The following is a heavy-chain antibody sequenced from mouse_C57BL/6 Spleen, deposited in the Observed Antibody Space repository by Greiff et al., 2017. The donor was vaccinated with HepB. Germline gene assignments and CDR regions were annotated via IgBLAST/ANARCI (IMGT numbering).Heavy chain of an antibody. CDR3: TRSVYYGNYPPFAY. CDR1: GYTFTDYE. V-gene: IGHV1-15*01. CDR2: IDPETGGT. Sequence: QVQLQQSGAELVRPGASVTLSCKASGYTFTDYEMHWVKQTPVHGLEWIGAIDPETGGTAYNQKFKGKAILTADKSSSTAYMDLRSLTSEDSAVYYCTRSVYYGNYPPFAYWGQGTLVTVSA. J-gene: IGHJ3*01. D-gene: IGHD2-1*01.